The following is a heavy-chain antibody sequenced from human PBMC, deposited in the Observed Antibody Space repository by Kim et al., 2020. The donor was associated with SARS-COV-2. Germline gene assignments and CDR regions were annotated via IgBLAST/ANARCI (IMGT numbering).Heavy chain of an antibody. CDR1: GFTFGDYG. D-gene: IGHD4-17*01. CDR3: TRANYGDFYFDY. CDR2: IRSKAYGGTT. Sequence: GGSLRLSCTASGFTFGDYGMSWFRQTPGKGLEWVGFIRSKAYGGTTEYAASVKGRFTISRDDSKSIAYLQMNSLKTEDSAVYYCTRANYGDFYFDYWGQGTLVTVSS. V-gene: IGHV3-49*03. J-gene: IGHJ4*02.